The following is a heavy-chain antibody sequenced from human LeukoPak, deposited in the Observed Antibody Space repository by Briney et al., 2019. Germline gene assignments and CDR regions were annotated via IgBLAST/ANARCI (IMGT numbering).Heavy chain of an antibody. Sequence: GGSLRLSCAASGFTFSSYGMHWVRQAPGKGLEWVTFLWYDGSNKYYADSVKGRFTISRDNSKNTLYLQMNSLRAEDTAVYYCAKDHYSSGWYPTPFDYWGQGTLVTVSS. V-gene: IGHV3-30*02. J-gene: IGHJ4*02. D-gene: IGHD6-19*01. CDR2: LWYDGSNK. CDR1: GFTFSSYG. CDR3: AKDHYSSGWYPTPFDY.